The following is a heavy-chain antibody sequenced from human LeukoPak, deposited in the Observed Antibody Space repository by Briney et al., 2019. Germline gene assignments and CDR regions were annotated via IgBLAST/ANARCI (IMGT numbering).Heavy chain of an antibody. J-gene: IGHJ4*02. CDR3: AKQDGFGGRFDY. CDR2: ISYDGTYK. D-gene: IGHD3-10*01. Sequence: GGSLRLSCAASGFTFSSYAMHWVRQAPGKGLEWVAVISYDGTYKYFANSVKGRFTISRDNSKNTLYLQMTSLRAEDTAVYYCAKQDGFGGRFDYWGQGTLATVSS. CDR1: GFTFSSYA. V-gene: IGHV3-30*18.